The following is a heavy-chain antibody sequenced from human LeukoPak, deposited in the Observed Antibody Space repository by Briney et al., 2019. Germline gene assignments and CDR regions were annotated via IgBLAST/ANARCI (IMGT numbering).Heavy chain of an antibody. J-gene: IGHJ6*02. D-gene: IGHD5-18*01. Sequence: GESLKISCKGSGYSFTSYWIGWVRQMPGKGLEWMGRIDPSDSYTNYSPSFQGHVTISADKSISTAYLQWSSLKASDTAMYYCARHSDGSGYSYGYEYYYGMDVWGQGTTVTVSS. V-gene: IGHV5-10-1*01. CDR2: IDPSDSYT. CDR1: GYSFTSYW. CDR3: ARHSDGSGYSYGYEYYYGMDV.